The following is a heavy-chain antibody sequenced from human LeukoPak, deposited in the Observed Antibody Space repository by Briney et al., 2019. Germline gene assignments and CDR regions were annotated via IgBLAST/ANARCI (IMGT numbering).Heavy chain of an antibody. Sequence: PGGSLRLSCAASGFTFSSYEMNWVRQAPGKGLEWVSYISGSGSTIYYADSVKGRFTISRDNAKNSLYLQMNSLRAEDTAVYYCARDGYSGVYYYYYYMDVWGKGTTVTVSS. CDR3: ARDGYSGVYYYYYYMDV. V-gene: IGHV3-48*03. J-gene: IGHJ6*03. D-gene: IGHD5-18*01. CDR2: ISGSGSTI. CDR1: GFTFSSYE.